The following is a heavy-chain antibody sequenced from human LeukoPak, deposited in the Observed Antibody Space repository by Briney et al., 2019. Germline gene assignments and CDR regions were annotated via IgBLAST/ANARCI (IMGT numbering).Heavy chain of an antibody. CDR1: GFSFYGYA. CDR3: ARDGSGWYSDY. V-gene: IGHV3-20*04. J-gene: IGHJ4*02. D-gene: IGHD6-19*01. Sequence: GGSLRLSCAASGFSFYGYAMSWVRQAPGKGLEWVSGINVNGGDAGYADSVKGRFTISRDNAKNSLYLQMNSLRADDTALYYCARDGSGWYSDYWGQGTLVTVSS. CDR2: INVNGGDA.